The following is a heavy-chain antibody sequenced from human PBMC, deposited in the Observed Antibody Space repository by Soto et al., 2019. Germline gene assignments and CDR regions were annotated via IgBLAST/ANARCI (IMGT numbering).Heavy chain of an antibody. J-gene: IGHJ5*02. Sequence: SGTLSLTCTVSGGSISSYYWSWIRHPPGKGLEWIWYIYYSGSTNHNPSPKSRVTISVDRSKNQFSLKQSSVTAADTAVYYCARGKVRQKPARWFDHWGQGTLVTVSS. CDR3: ARGKVRQKPARWFDH. V-gene: IGHV4-59*01. CDR1: GGSISSYY. D-gene: IGHD6-6*01. CDR2: IYYSGST.